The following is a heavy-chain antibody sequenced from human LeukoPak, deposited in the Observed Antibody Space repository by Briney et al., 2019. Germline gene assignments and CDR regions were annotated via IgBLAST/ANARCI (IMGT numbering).Heavy chain of an antibody. Sequence: SETLSLTCTVSGGSISSSSYYWGWLRQPPGKGLEWLGSIYYSGSTYYNPSLKSRVTISVDTSKNQFSLKLSSVTAADTAVYYCARRPSSWYGNWFDPWGQGTLVTVSS. J-gene: IGHJ5*02. V-gene: IGHV4-39*01. CDR3: ARRPSSWYGNWFDP. CDR1: GGSISSSSYY. D-gene: IGHD6-13*01. CDR2: IYYSGST.